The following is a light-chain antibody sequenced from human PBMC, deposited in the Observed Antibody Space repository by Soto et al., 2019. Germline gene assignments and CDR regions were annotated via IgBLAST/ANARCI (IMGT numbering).Light chain of an antibody. Sequence: EIVMTQSPATLSVSPGERATLSCRASQSVSSNLAWYQQKPGQAPRLLIYGASTRATGIPARFSGSGSGTEFTLTISSLHSEDFAVYSCQQYNNWPFTFGPGTKVDIK. CDR2: GAS. V-gene: IGKV3-15*01. J-gene: IGKJ3*01. CDR1: QSVSSN. CDR3: QQYNNWPFT.